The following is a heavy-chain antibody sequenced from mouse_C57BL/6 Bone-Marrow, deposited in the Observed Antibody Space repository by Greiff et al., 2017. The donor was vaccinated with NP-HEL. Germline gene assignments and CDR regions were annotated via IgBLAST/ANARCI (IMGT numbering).Heavy chain of an antibody. Sequence: EVQLQESGTVLARPGASVKMSCKTSGYTFTSYWMHWVKQRPGQGLEWTGAIYPGNSDTSYNQKFKGKAKLTAVTSASTAYMELSSLTNEDSAVYYCRFTTVVDFDYWGQGTTLTVSS. CDR2: IYPGNSDT. V-gene: IGHV1-5*01. D-gene: IGHD1-1*01. J-gene: IGHJ2*01. CDR3: RFTTVVDFDY. CDR1: GYTFTSYW.